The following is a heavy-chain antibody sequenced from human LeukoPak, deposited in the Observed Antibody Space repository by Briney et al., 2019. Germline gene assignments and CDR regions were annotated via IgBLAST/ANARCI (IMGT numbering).Heavy chain of an antibody. J-gene: IGHJ5*01. V-gene: IGHV4-59*08. D-gene: IGHD2-2*01. CDR1: GDSFSNYY. CDR3: ASSPRLTTSWFLFDS. CDR2: VYYSGST. Sequence: SETLSLTCSVSGDSFSNYYWTWIRQPPGKGLEWIGYVYYSGSTNYNPSLKTRLHLSVNTSKNRFSLKLSSVTAADTAVYSCASSPRLTTSWFLFDSWGHGTLVTVSS.